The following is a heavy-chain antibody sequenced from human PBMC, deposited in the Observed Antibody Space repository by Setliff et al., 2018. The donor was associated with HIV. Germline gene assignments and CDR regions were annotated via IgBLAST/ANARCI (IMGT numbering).Heavy chain of an antibody. CDR1: GASISDIIW. J-gene: IGHJ5*02. CDR2: MYHSGTT. D-gene: IGHD3-3*01. V-gene: IGHV4-4*03. CDR3: ARGRRYDFWSGSQDWFGP. Sequence: LRETLSLTCAVSGASISDIIWWSWVRQFPGKGLEWIGEMYHSGTTKYNPSLKSRVTISLDKAKNQFSLKLSSVTAADTAVYYCARGRRYDFWSGSQDWFGPWGQGALVTVSS.